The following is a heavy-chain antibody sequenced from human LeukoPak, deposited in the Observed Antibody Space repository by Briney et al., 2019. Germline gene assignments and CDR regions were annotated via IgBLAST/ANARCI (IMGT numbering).Heavy chain of an antibody. V-gene: IGHV4-31*03. CDR1: GGSISSGGYF. CDR2: IYYSGST. J-gene: IGHJ4*02. CDR3: ARFAGGYSYGYIDY. D-gene: IGHD5-18*01. Sequence: SETLSLTCTVSGGSISSGGYFWSWIRQHPGKGLEWIGYIYYSGSTYYNPSLKSRVTISVDTSKNQFSLKLSSVTAADTAVYYCARFAGGYSYGYIDYWGQGTLVTVSS.